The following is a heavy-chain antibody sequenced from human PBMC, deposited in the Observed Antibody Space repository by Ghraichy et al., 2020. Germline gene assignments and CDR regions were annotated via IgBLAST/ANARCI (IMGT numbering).Heavy chain of an antibody. CDR1: GFTFSGYT. CDR2: ISRSRRYI. Sequence: GGSLRLSCAGSGFTFSGYTMNWVRQAPGKGLEWVSSISRSRRYIYYADSVKGRFTISRDNANNSLFLQMKSLRAEDTAVYYCARDASLPGYSYGRPLYGMDVWGQGTTVTVSS. V-gene: IGHV3-21*06. D-gene: IGHD5-18*01. J-gene: IGHJ6*02. CDR3: ARDASLPGYSYGRPLYGMDV.